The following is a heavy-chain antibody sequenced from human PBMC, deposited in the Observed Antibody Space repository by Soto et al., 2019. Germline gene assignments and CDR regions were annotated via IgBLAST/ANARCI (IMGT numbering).Heavy chain of an antibody. J-gene: IGHJ4*02. CDR3: ARERSGSYYRRFVDY. CDR2: INHSGST. D-gene: IGHD3-10*01. V-gene: IGHV4-34*01. CDR1: GGSFSGYY. Sequence: SETLSLTCAVYGGSFSGYYWSWIRQPPEKGLEWIGEINHSGSTNYNPSLKSRVTISVDTSKNQFSLKLSSVTAADTAVYYCARERSGSYYRRFVDYWGQGTLVTVSS.